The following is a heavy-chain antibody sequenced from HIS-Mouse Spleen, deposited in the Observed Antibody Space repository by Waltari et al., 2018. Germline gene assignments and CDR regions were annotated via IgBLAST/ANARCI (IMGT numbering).Heavy chain of an antibody. CDR3: AGYHWNYGTDY. Sequence: QVQLQQWGAGLLKPAETLPLTCALYAGSFSGYYWSWIRQPPGKGLEWIGEINHSGSTNYNPSLKSRVTISVDTSKNQFSLKLSSVTAADTAVYYCAGYHWNYGTDYWGQGTLVTVSS. D-gene: IGHD1-7*01. CDR1: AGSFSGYY. J-gene: IGHJ4*02. CDR2: INHSGST. V-gene: IGHV4-34*01.